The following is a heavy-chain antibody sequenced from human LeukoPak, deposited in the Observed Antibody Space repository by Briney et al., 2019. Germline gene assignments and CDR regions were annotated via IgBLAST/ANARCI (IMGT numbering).Heavy chain of an antibody. J-gene: IGHJ4*02. CDR3: ARVGVDYSGNIIKYFFDD. CDR2: IYYSGSA. CDR1: GGSISSNQ. D-gene: IGHD4-23*01. V-gene: IGHV4-59*01. Sequence: PSETLSLTCTVSGGSISSNQWSWIRQSPGKGLEWIGNIYYSGSANYNPSLQSRVIISVDTSKNQFSLNLSPVLAADTAVYFCARVGVDYSGNIIKYFFDDWGQGTLVTVSS.